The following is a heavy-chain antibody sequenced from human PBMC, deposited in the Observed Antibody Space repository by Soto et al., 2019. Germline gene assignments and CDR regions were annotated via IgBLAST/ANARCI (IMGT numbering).Heavy chain of an antibody. D-gene: IGHD6-13*01. CDR1: GYSFTSYW. V-gene: IGHV5-51*01. CDR2: IYPGDSDT. J-gene: IGHJ6*02. CDR3: ARRSSSWPDYYGMDV. Sequence: PGESLKISCKGSGYSFTSYWIGWVRQMPRKGLEWMGIIYPGDSDTRYSPSFQGQVTISADKSISTAYLQWSSLKASDTAMYYCARRSSSWPDYYGMDVWGQGTTVTVSS.